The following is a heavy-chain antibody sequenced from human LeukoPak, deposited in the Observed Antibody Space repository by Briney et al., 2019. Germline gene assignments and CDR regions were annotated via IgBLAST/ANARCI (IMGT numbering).Heavy chain of an antibody. CDR3: ARRGAARAFDY. CDR2: INHSGST. D-gene: IGHD6-6*01. Sequence: PSETLSLTCAVYGGSFSGYYWSWIRQPPGKGLEWIGEINHSGSTNYNPSLKSRVTISVDTSKNQFSLKLSSVTAADTAVYYCARRGAARAFDYWGQGTLVTVSS. V-gene: IGHV4-34*01. J-gene: IGHJ4*02. CDR1: GGSFSGYY.